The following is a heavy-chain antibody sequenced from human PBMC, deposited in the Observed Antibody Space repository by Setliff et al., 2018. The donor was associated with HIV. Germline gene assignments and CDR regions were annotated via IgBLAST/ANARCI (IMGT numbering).Heavy chain of an antibody. D-gene: IGHD5-18*01. CDR3: ARSGYSYGHDAFDI. CDR2: INPNSGGT. J-gene: IGHJ3*02. CDR1: GYTFTGYY. V-gene: IGHV1-2*06. Sequence: ASVKVSCKSSGYTFTGYYMHWVRQAPGQGLEWMGRINPNSGGTNYAQKFQGRVTMTRDTSISTAYMELSRLRSDDTAVYYCARSGYSYGHDAFDIWGQGTMVTVSS.